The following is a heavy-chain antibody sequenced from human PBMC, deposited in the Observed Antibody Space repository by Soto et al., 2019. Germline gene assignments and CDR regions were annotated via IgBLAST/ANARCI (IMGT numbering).Heavy chain of an antibody. V-gene: IGHV3-30*18. Sequence: QVQLVESGGGVVQPGRSLRLSCAASGFTFSSYGMHWVRQAPGKGLEWVAVISYDGSNNYYADYVKGRFTISRDNSKNTLYLQMNSLRAEDTAVYYCAKETYSGPLDYWGQGTLVTVSS. CDR2: ISYDGSNN. J-gene: IGHJ4*02. CDR3: AKETYSGPLDY. CDR1: GFTFSSYG. D-gene: IGHD2-15*01.